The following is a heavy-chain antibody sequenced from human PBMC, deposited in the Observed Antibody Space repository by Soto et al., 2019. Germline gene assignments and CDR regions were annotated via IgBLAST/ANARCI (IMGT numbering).Heavy chain of an antibody. CDR2: ISAHNGNT. CDR1: GYDFTTYG. CDR3: ARGRYGDY. Sequence: QVHLVQSGAEVKNPGASVKVSCKGSGYDFTTYGITWVRQAPGQGLAWMAWISAHNGNTNYAPNLQGRVTVTRDTSTRTTYIELRSLRSDDTAVYYCARGRYGDYWGQGARITVSS. J-gene: IGHJ4*02. D-gene: IGHD1-1*01. V-gene: IGHV1-18*01.